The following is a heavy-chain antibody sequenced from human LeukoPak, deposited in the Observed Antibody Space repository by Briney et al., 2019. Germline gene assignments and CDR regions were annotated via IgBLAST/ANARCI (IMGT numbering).Heavy chain of an antibody. V-gene: IGHV3-23*01. J-gene: IGHJ4*02. D-gene: IGHD3-16*02. Sequence: GGSLRLSCAASGFSFSTYAMSWVRQAPGKGLEWVSGVNGNGGSTSYADSAKGRFTIFRDNSKNTVYLQMNSLRVEDTAVYYCAKSLYGGCDYWGQGAVVTVSS. CDR1: GFSFSTYA. CDR2: VNGNGGST. CDR3: AKSLYGGCDY.